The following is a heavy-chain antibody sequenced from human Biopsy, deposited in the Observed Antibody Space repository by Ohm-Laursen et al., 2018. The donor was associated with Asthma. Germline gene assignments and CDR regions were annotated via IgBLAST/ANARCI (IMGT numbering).Heavy chain of an antibody. CDR3: ARAVDYSHYYGIDV. CDR1: GGTFGRYA. J-gene: IGHJ6*02. V-gene: IGHV1-18*01. Sequence: ASVKVSCKASGGTFGRYAITWVRQAPGQGLEWMGWISVYNGNAKVAQKLQDRVTMITDTSTSTAYMELRSLRSDDTAVYFCARAVDYSHYYGIDVWGQGTTVTVS. D-gene: IGHD3-10*01. CDR2: ISVYNGNA.